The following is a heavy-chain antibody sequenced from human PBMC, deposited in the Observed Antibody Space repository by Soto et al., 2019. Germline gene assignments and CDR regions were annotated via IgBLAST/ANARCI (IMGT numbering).Heavy chain of an antibody. CDR3: AMYDEVGGRSLDP. V-gene: IGHV4-4*02. Sequence: QQESGPGLVRPSGTLSLTCVASSGSMTISHWWSWVRQPPGKGLEWIGEIHHTGKTNYNPSLKSRATLSTARSTDQLARNMNSLTAADTAVYYCAMYDEVGGRSLDPWGQGSLVTVSS. J-gene: IGHJ5*02. CDR1: SGSMTISHW. D-gene: IGHD3-10*01. CDR2: IHHTGKT.